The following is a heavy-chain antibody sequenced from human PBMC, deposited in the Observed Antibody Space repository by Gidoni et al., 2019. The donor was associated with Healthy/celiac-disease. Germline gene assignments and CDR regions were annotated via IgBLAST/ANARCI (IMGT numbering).Heavy chain of an antibody. V-gene: IGHV3-9*01. D-gene: IGHD2-2*02. Sequence: EVQLVESGGGLVQPGRSLRLSCAASGFTFADYAMPWVRQAPGKGLEWVSGISWNSGSIGYADSVKGRFTISRDNAKNSLYLQMNSLRAEDTALYYCAKDIGGYCSSTSCYTDAFDIWGQGTMVTVSS. CDR2: ISWNSGSI. CDR3: AKDIGGYCSSTSCYTDAFDI. CDR1: GFTFADYA. J-gene: IGHJ3*02.